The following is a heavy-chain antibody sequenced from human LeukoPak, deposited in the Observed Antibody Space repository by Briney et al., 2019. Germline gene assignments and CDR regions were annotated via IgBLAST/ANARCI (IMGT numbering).Heavy chain of an antibody. Sequence: SETLSLTFAVYGGSFSGYYWSWIRQPPGKGLEWIGEINDSESTNYNPSLKSRVTISVDTSKKQFSLKLSSVTAADTAIYYCARETAAAGSFIAINDYWGQGTLVTVSS. D-gene: IGHD6-13*01. CDR1: GGSFSGYY. CDR3: ARETAAAGSFIAINDY. V-gene: IGHV4-34*01. CDR2: INDSEST. J-gene: IGHJ4*02.